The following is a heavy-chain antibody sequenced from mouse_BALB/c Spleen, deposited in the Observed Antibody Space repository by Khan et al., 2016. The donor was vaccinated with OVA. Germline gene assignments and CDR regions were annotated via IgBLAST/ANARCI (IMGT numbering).Heavy chain of an antibody. D-gene: IGHD1-1*01. J-gene: IGHJ3*01. CDR1: GYTFTSYW. CDR3: ANQGSSSAWFTY. V-gene: IGHV1-7*01. CDR2: INPSTGYT. Sequence: QVQLQQSGAELAKPGASVKMSCKASGYTFTSYWMHWVKQRPGQGLEWIGYINPSTGYTEYNQKFKDKATLTADKSSSTAYMQLSSLTSEDSAVYYCANQGSSSAWFTYWGQGTLVTVSS.